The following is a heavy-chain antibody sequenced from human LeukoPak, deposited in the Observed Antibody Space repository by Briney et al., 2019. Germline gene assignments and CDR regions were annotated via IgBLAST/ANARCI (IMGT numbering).Heavy chain of an antibody. Sequence: SSETLSLTCTVSGGSISSSSYYWGWIRQPPGKGLEWIGEIYHSGSTNYNPSLKSRVTISVDKSKNQFSLKLSSVTAADTAVYYCARERAVAGNLDYWGQGTLVTVSS. D-gene: IGHD6-19*01. CDR1: GGSISSSSYY. V-gene: IGHV4-39*07. J-gene: IGHJ4*02. CDR2: IYHSGST. CDR3: ARERAVAGNLDY.